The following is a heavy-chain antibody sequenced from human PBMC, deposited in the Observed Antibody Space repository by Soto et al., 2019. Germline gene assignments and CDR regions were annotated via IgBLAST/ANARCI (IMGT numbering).Heavy chain of an antibody. CDR1: DFTFSNAW. J-gene: IGHJ3*02. V-gene: IGHV3-15*07. D-gene: IGHD2-2*01. CDR2: IKSKTHGGTT. Sequence: GGSLRLSCAASDFTFSNAWINWVRQAPGKGLEWVGRIKSKTHGGTTDFAAPVKGRFAISRDDSKNTLYLQMNSLKAEDTAVYYCTTVLLSVVVPAARDAFDIWGKGTMVPVSS. CDR3: TTVLLSVVVPAARDAFDI.